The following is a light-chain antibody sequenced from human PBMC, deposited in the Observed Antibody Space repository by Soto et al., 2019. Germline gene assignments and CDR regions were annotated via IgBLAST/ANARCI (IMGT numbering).Light chain of an antibody. CDR3: QHYYSTPIT. CDR2: WAS. Sequence: DIVMTQSPDSLAVSLGERATINCKSSQSVLYSSNNKNYLAWYQQKPGQPPKLLIYWASTREFGVPDRFIGSGSGTDFTLTISSLQAEDVAVYYCQHYYSTPITFGQGTRLEIK. CDR1: QSVLYSSNNKNY. V-gene: IGKV4-1*01. J-gene: IGKJ5*01.